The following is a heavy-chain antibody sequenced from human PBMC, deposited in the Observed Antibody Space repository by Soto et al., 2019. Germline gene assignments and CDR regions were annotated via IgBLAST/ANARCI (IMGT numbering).Heavy chain of an antibody. V-gene: IGHV4-39*01. CDR3: ARQFSVDYFVY. CDR2: IYYSGTT. J-gene: IGHJ4*02. CDR1: GESIIINSYF. Sequence: SQILCHRCTVSGESIIINSYFWAWIRQPPGKGLEWIGSIYYSGTTYYNPSLKSRVTISVDRSKNQFSLKLSSVTAADTAVYYCARQFSVDYFVYWGQGALVTVSS.